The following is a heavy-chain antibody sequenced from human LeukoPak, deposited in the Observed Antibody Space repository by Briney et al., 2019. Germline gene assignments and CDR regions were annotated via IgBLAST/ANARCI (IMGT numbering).Heavy chain of an antibody. CDR1: GYTFTNYA. J-gene: IGHJ5*02. Sequence: ASVKVSCKASGYTFTNYAMHWVRQAPGQRLEWMGWINAGNGNTEYSQKFQGRVTITGDTSASTAYMEVSSLRSEDTAVYYCASGPDYYDSGSYLPSWGQGTLVTVSS. CDR2: INAGNGNT. D-gene: IGHD3-10*01. CDR3: ASGPDYYDSGSYLPS. V-gene: IGHV1-3*01.